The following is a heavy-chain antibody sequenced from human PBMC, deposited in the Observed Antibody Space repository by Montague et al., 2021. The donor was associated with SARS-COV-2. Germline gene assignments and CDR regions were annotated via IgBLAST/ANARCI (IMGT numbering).Heavy chain of an antibody. D-gene: IGHD2-15*01. CDR2: TNDSGRT. Sequence: SETLSLTCAVYGGSFSGYYWSWIRQPPGRGLVWIGETNDSGRTNYNPSLKGRVTISVDTSKNQFSLRLSSVTAAETAVYYCARGYCSGSGCYYYYGMDVWGQGTTVTVSS. J-gene: IGHJ6*02. CDR1: GGSFSGYY. V-gene: IGHV4-34*01. CDR3: ARGYCSGSGCYYYYGMDV.